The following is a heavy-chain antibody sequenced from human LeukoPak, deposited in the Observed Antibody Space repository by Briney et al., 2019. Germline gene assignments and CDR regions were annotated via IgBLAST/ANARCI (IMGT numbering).Heavy chain of an antibody. D-gene: IGHD6-13*01. J-gene: IGHJ5*02. CDR3: ARDPGIAAAGTIWFDP. CDR2: IYTSGST. Sequence: SQTLSLTCTVSGGSISSGSYYWSWIRQPAGKGLEWIGRIYTSGSTNYNPSLKSRVTISVDTSKNQFSLKLSSVTAADTAVYYCARDPGIAAAGTIWFDPWGQGTLVTVSS. V-gene: IGHV4-61*02. CDR1: GGSISSGSYY.